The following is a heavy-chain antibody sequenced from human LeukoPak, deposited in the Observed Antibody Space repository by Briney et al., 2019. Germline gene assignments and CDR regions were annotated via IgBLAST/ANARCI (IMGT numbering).Heavy chain of an antibody. CDR3: ASYSSGWHMDV. CDR2: ISSSSSTI. J-gene: IGHJ6*03. D-gene: IGHD6-19*01. Sequence: GGSLRLSCAASGFTFSSYSMNWVRQAPGKGLEWVSYISSSSSTIYYADSVKGRFTISRDNAKNSLYLQMNSLRAEDTAVYYCASYSSGWHMDVWGKGTTVTVSS. CDR1: GFTFSSYS. V-gene: IGHV3-48*04.